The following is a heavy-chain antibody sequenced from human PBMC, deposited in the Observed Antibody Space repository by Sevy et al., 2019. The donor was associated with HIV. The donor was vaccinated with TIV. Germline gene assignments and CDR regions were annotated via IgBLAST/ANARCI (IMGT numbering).Heavy chain of an antibody. V-gene: IGHV3-30*04. CDR2: TSYDGSHK. CDR1: GFIFSNFA. D-gene: IGHD1-26*01. Sequence: GGSLRLSCTVSGFIFSNFAMHWVRQAPGKGLEWVAVTSYDGSHKYYADSVKGRFTVSRDNCRNILSLEMNSLRRDDTAVYYCARGENDDEFFQYWGQGTLVTVSS. CDR3: ARGENDDEFFQY. J-gene: IGHJ1*01.